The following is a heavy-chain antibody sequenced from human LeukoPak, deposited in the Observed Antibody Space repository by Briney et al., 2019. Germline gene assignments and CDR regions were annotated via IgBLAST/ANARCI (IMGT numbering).Heavy chain of an antibody. D-gene: IGHD5-18*01. CDR1: GFTFSSYG. Sequence: PGGSLRLSCAASGFTFSSYGMHWVRQAPGKGLEWVAFIRYDGSNKYYADSVKGRFTISRDNSKNTLYLQMNSRRAEDTAVYYCAKDSWLPPHYFDYWGQGTLVTVSS. J-gene: IGHJ4*02. V-gene: IGHV3-30*02. CDR3: AKDSWLPPHYFDY. CDR2: IRYDGSNK.